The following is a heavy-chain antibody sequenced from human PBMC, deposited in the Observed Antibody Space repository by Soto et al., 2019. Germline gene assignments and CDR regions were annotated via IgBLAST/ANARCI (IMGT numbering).Heavy chain of an antibody. D-gene: IGHD2-2*01. CDR3: ARHWYCSSTSCYAGPRDYYYYMDV. CDR1: GYRFTSYW. CDR2: IYPGDSDT. V-gene: IGHV5-51*01. Sequence: GESLKISCKGSGYRFTSYWSGWVRQMPGKGLEWMGIIYPGDSDTRYSPSFQGQVTISADKSISTAYLQWSSLKASDTAMYYCARHWYCSSTSCYAGPRDYYYYMDVWGKGTTVTVSS. J-gene: IGHJ6*03.